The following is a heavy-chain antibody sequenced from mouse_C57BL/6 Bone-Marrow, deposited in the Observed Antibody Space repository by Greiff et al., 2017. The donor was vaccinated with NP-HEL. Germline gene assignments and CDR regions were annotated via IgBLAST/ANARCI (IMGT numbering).Heavy chain of an antibody. Sequence: QVQLQQSGAELMKPGASVKLSCKATGYTFTGYWIEWVKQRPGHGLEWIGEILPGSGSTNYNEKFKGKATFTADTSSNTAYMQLSSLTTEDSAIYYCARGGHYYGSSGDVMDYGGQGTSVTDSA. J-gene: IGHJ4*01. CDR2: ILPGSGST. D-gene: IGHD1-1*01. CDR1: GYTFTGYW. V-gene: IGHV1-9*01. CDR3: ARGGHYYGSSGDVMDY.